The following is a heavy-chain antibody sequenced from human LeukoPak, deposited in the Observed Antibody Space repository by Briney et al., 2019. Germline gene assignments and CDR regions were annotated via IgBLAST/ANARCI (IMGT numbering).Heavy chain of an antibody. CDR3: AKGVDNTGRLRWFDS. CDR2: ISGRGSDR. D-gene: IGHD1-1*01. V-gene: IGHV3-23*01. Sequence: GGSLGLSCAASGFTFSNYALTWVRQAPGKGLEWVSTISGRGSDRFYADAVKGRFTISRDNSKNTMYLQMNSLRIEDTAFYYCAKGVDNTGRLRWFDSWGQGTLVTVSS. CDR1: GFTFSNYA. J-gene: IGHJ5*01.